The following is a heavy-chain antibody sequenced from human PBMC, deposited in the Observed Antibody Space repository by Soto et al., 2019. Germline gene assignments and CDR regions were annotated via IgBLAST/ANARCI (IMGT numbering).Heavy chain of an antibody. Sequence: GESLKISCKGSGYSFTSYWIGWVRQMPGKGLEWMGIIYPGDSDTRYSPSFQGQVTISADKSISTAYLQWSSLKASDTAMYYCARSPYYYDSSGYYEGNYYYGMDVWGQGTTVTVYS. D-gene: IGHD3-22*01. V-gene: IGHV5-51*01. CDR1: GYSFTSYW. CDR2: IYPGDSDT. J-gene: IGHJ6*02. CDR3: ARSPYYYDSSGYYEGNYYYGMDV.